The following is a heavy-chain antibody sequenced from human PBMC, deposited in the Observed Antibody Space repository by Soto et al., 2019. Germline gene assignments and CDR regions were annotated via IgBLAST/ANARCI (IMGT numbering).Heavy chain of an antibody. CDR2: INTHNGNT. V-gene: IGHV1-18*01. CDR1: GYTFTTYG. D-gene: IGHD3-10*01. J-gene: IGHJ6*02. Sequence: ASVKVSCKASGYTFTTYGISWVRQAPGEGLEWLGWINTHNGNTNYAQNLQGRVFMTADASTNTAYMELRSLRSDDTAIYYCTREGSAPYYYYAMDAWGQGTTVTVSS. CDR3: TREGSAPYYYYAMDA.